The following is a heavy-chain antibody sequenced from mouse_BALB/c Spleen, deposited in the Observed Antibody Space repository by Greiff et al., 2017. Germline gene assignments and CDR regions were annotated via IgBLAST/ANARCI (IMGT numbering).Heavy chain of an antibody. V-gene: IGHV5-17*02. CDR3: ARRYYGSTYAMDY. CDR1: GFTFSSFG. J-gene: IGHJ4*01. D-gene: IGHD1-1*01. Sequence: EVQVVESGGGLVQPGGSRKLSCAASGFTFSSFGMHWVRQAPEKGLEWVAYISSGSSTIYYADTVKGRFTISRDNPKNTLFLQMTSLRSEDTAMYYCARRYYGSTYAMDYWGQGTSVTVSS. CDR2: ISSGSSTI.